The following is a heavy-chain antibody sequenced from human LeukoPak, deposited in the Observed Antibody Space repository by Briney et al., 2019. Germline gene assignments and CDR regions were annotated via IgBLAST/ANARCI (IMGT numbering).Heavy chain of an antibody. CDR1: RFTFSSYG. CDR3: AKVKGEVIGAFDI. J-gene: IGHJ3*02. V-gene: IGHV3-30*18. Sequence: GGSLRLSCAASRFTFSSYGMHWVRQAPGKGLEWVAAISYDGNNRYYADSVKGRFTISRYNSKNTLYLQMNSLRAEDTAVYYCAKVKGEVIGAFDIWGQGTMVSVCS. D-gene: IGHD3-16*01. CDR2: ISYDGNNR.